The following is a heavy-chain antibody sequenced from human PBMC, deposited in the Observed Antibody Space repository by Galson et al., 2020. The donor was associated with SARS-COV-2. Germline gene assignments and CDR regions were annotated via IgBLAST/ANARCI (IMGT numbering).Heavy chain of an antibody. D-gene: IGHD4-17*01. CDR2: ISGSGGST. J-gene: IGHJ4*02. V-gene: IGHV3-23*01. CDR3: AKDTSGSRYGDYLFDY. Sequence: PGGSLRLSCAASGFTFSSYAMSWVRQAPGKGLEWVSAISGSGGSTYYADSVKGRFTISGDNSKNTLYLQMNSLRAEDTAVYYCAKDTSGSRYGDYLFDYWGQGTLVTVSS. CDR1: GFTFSSYA.